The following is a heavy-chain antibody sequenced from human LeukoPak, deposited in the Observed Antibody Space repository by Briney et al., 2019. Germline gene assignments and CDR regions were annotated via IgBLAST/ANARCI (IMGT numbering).Heavy chain of an antibody. V-gene: IGHV4-61*02. Sequence: SQTLSLTCTVSSGFISSDSYYWNWIRQPAGKGLEWIGRIYTSGSTKYNPTLKSRVTISVDTSRNQFSLKLSSVTAADTAVYYCARESGEYSSSPYDYWGQGTLVTVSS. J-gene: IGHJ4*02. CDR3: ARESGEYSSSPYDY. CDR2: IYTSGST. D-gene: IGHD6-6*01. CDR1: SGFISSDSYY.